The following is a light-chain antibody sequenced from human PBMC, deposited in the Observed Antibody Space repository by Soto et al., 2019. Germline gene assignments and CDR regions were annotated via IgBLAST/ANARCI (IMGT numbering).Light chain of an antibody. Sequence: SSELTQPPSVSAAPGQTASITCGGDNFGSKSVHWYQQKAGQAPVLVVYDDSDRPPGIPERLSGSNSGTSATLIISRVEAGDEADYYCQVWDGNSDHWVFGGGTKVTVL. CDR2: DDS. CDR3: QVWDGNSDHWV. CDR1: NFGSKS. J-gene: IGLJ3*02. V-gene: IGLV3-21*02.